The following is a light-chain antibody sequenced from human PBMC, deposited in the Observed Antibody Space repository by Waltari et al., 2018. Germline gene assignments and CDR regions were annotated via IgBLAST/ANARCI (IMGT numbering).Light chain of an antibody. J-gene: IGLJ1*01. V-gene: IGLV3-10*01. CDR2: EDN. Sequence: SFELTQPPSVPVSPGQPARVTCSGGAFPQKSAYWYQQKSGQAPVLVIYEDNKRPSGIPEKFSGSSSGTMATLNINEAQVEDEADYYCYSTYSNGNKGIFGPGTKVTVL. CDR3: YSTYSNGNKGI. CDR1: AFPQKS.